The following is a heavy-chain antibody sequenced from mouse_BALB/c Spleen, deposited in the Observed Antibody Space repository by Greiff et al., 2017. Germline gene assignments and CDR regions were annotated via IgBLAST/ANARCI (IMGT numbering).Heavy chain of an antibody. Sequence: EVKLVESGGDLVKPGGSLKLSCAASGFTFSSYGMSWVRQTPDKRLEWVATISSGGSYTYYPDSVKGRFTISRDNAKNTLYLQMSRLKSEDTAMYYCARQLTGTDYYAMDYWGQGTSVTVSS. D-gene: IGHD4-1*01. CDR3: ARQLTGTDYYAMDY. CDR2: ISSGGSYT. J-gene: IGHJ4*01. CDR1: GFTFSSYG. V-gene: IGHV5-6*01.